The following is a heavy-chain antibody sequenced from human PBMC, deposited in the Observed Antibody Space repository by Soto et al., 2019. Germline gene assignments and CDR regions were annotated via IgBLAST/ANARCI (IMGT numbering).Heavy chain of an antibody. V-gene: IGHV1-69*12. CDR3: ARVPSSSSGYWFDP. Sequence: QVQLVQSGAEVKKPGSSVKVSCKASGGTFSSYPITWVRQAPGQGLEWMGGIIPMFGTAKYAQKFQGRVTSTADESTSTAYIELSSLRSEDTAVYYCARVPSSSSGYWFDPWGQGTLVTVSS. CDR2: IIPMFGTA. D-gene: IGHD6-6*01. CDR1: GGTFSSYP. J-gene: IGHJ5*02.